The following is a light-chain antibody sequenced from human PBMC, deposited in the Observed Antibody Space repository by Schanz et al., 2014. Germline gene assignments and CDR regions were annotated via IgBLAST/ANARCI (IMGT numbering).Light chain of an antibody. J-gene: IGKJ1*01. Sequence: IVLTQSPGTLSLSPGERATLSCRASQSVTSNSLAWYQQKPGQPPRLLIYDASSRATGIPARFSGSGSGTEFTLTISSLQSEDFAVYYCQQYNNWPPWTFGQGTKVEIK. CDR2: DAS. CDR3: QQYNNWPPWT. V-gene: IGKV3D-15*01. CDR1: QSVTSN.